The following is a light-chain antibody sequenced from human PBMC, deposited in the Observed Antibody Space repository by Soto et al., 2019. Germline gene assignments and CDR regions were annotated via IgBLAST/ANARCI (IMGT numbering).Light chain of an antibody. V-gene: IGLV2-8*01. CDR2: EVT. Sequence: QSVLTQPPSASGSPGQSVTISCTGTSSDFGAYNYVSWYQQRPGKAPKLMIYEVTKRPSGVPDRFSGSKSGNTASLTVSGLQADDEADYYCSSYAGSNNLYVFGTGTKVTV. J-gene: IGLJ1*01. CDR1: SSDFGAYNY. CDR3: SSYAGSNNLYV.